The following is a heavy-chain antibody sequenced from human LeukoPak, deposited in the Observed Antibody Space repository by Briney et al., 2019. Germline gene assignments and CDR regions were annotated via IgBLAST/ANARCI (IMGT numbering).Heavy chain of an antibody. V-gene: IGHV3-23*01. J-gene: IGHJ5*02. D-gene: IGHD2-2*01. CDR3: AKEAGRFGGYCSSTSCYAAYNWFDP. CDR1: GFTFSSYA. Sequence: GGSLRLSCAASGFTFSSYAMSWARQAPGKGLEWVSAISGSGGSTYYADSVKGRFTISRDNSKNTLYLQMNSLRAEDTAVYYCAKEAGRFGGYCSSTSCYAAYNWFDPWGQGTLVTVSS. CDR2: ISGSGGST.